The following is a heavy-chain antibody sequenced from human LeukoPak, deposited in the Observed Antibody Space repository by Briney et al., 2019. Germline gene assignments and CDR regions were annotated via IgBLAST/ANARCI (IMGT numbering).Heavy chain of an antibody. CDR1: GYTFTSYD. Sequence: ASVKVSCKASGYTFTSYDINWVRQATGQGLEWMGWMNPNSGNTGYAQKFQGRVTMTRNTSISTAYMELSSLRSEDTAVFYCAREVHCSSTSCYRRRSGTWFDPWGQGTLVTVSS. V-gene: IGHV1-8*01. D-gene: IGHD2-2*02. CDR3: AREVHCSSTSCYRRRSGTWFDP. J-gene: IGHJ5*02. CDR2: MNPNSGNT.